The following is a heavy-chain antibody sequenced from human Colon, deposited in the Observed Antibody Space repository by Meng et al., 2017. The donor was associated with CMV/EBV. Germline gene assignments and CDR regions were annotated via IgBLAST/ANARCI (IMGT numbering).Heavy chain of an antibody. V-gene: IGHV2-5*08. CDR1: GFSPRTTAAR. CDR2: LHWDDDK. CDR3: ARHSLTILTD. Sequence: TFKDALPAPVTPPPIPSLTSSFSGFSPRTTAARIPVVLQRPVRSPELLAVLHWDDDKSYNPSLKNRLIITKDTSKNQVFLSRTDLDPTDTGTFYCARHSLTILTDWGQGTLVTVSS. D-gene: IGHD2-8*02. J-gene: IGHJ4*02.